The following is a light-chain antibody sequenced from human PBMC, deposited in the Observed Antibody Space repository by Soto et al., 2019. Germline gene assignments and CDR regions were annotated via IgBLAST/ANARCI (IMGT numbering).Light chain of an antibody. CDR3: QQYNSHWWT. CDR2: KAS. J-gene: IGKJ1*01. CDR1: QSISTW. V-gene: IGKV1-5*03. Sequence: DIQMTQSPSTVSASEGDRVTITCRASQSISTWLAWYQQKPGKAPKLIINKASTLQSGVPSRFSGSGSGTDFILTIDSLQADDFATYYCQQYNSHWWTFGQGTKV.